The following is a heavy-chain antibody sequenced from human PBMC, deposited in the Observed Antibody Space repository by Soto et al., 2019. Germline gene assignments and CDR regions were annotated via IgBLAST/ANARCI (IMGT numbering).Heavy chain of an antibody. Sequence: EVQLVESGGGLVQPGGSLRLSCAASGFTFSSYWMHWVRQAPGKGLVWVSRINSDGSSTTYADSVKGRFTISRDNAKNTLYLQMTSLRAEDTAVYYCASVETCSSTSCYSVFDYWGQGTLVTVSS. CDR3: ASVETCSSTSCYSVFDY. V-gene: IGHV3-74*03. J-gene: IGHJ4*02. CDR2: INSDGSST. CDR1: GFTFSSYW. D-gene: IGHD2-2*01.